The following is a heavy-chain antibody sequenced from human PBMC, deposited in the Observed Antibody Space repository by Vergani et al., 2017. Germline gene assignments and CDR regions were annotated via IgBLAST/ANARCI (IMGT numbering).Heavy chain of an antibody. J-gene: IGHJ4*02. CDR1: GISFSNYT. Sequence: EAQLVESGGGAVKPGGSLRLSCTASGISFSNYTINWVRQAPGKGLEWVSSVTSNAASTYYAVSVKGRFTISRDNSKNTLFLQMNSLRAEDTALYYCAKDARPSSSWLSRFDSWGQGTLVTVSS. V-gene: IGHV3-23*04. CDR3: AKDARPSSSWLSRFDS. D-gene: IGHD6-13*01. CDR2: VTSNAAST.